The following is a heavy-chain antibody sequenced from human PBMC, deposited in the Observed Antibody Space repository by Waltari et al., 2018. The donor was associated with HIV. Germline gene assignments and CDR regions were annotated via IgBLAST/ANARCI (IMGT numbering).Heavy chain of an antibody. CDR3: AGAKRSGTECLDAFDV. D-gene: IGHD2-15*01. V-gene: IGHV4-34*02. Sequence: QVQLQQWGAGLLKPSETLSLSCAVYGGSFSSYYWNWIRQFPGKGLEWLGQINQTGNTNFNPSLKSRFTIAVDTSKNQFSLRVTSMTAADTAVYYCAGAKRSGTECLDAFDVWGQGTVVSVSS. J-gene: IGHJ3*01. CDR2: INQTGNT. CDR1: GGSFSSYY.